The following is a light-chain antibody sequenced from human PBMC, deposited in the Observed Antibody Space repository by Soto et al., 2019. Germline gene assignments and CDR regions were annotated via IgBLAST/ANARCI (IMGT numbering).Light chain of an antibody. J-gene: IGKJ1*01. CDR3: QQNYGTPGT. Sequence: DIQLTQSPSSLSACVGDRITITCRSSQSISRYLNWYQQRPGTAPKVLIFGANSLQSGVPSRFSGSGSGTEFTLTISSLQPEDFATYYCQQNYGTPGTFGQGTKVDVK. V-gene: IGKV1-39*01. CDR2: GAN. CDR1: QSISRY.